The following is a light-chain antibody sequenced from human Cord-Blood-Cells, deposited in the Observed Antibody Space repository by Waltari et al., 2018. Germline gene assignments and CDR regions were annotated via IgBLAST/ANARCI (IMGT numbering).Light chain of an antibody. CDR2: GAS. Sequence: EIVMTQSPATLSVSPGERATLSCRASQSVSSNFAGYQQKPGQAPRLLIYGASTRATGIPARFSGSGSGTEFTLTIRSLQSEDFAVYYCQQYNNWPPLTFGGGTKVEIK. J-gene: IGKJ4*01. V-gene: IGKV3-15*01. CDR3: QQYNNWPPLT. CDR1: QSVSSN.